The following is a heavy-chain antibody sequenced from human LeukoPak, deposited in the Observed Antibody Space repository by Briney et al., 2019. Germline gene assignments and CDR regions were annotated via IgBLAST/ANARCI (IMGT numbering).Heavy chain of an antibody. J-gene: IGHJ6*02. CDR3: ATIGGNRKINYYYYGMDV. V-gene: IGHV4-34*01. Sequence: SETLPLTCAVYGGSFSGYYWSWIRQPPGKGLEWIGEINHSGSTNYNPSLKSRVTISVDTSKNQFSLKLSSVTAADTAVYYCATIGGNRKINYYYYGMDVWGQGTTVTVSS. D-gene: IGHD1-14*01. CDR2: INHSGST. CDR1: GGSFSGYY.